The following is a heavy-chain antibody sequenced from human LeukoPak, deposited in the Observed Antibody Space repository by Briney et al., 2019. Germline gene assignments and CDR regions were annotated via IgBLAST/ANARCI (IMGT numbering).Heavy chain of an antibody. CDR2: ISSSGSTI. CDR1: GFTFSSYE. V-gene: IGHV3-48*03. CDR3: ARERPSMGYFDY. J-gene: IGHJ4*02. Sequence: GGSLRLSCAASGFTFSSYEMNWVRQAPGKGLEWVSYISSSGSTIYYADSVKGRFTISRDNVKNSLYLQMNSLRAEDTAVYYCARERPSMGYFDYWGQGTLVTVSS. D-gene: IGHD2/OR15-2a*01.